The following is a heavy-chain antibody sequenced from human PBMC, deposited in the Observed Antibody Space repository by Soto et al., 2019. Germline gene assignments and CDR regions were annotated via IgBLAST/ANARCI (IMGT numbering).Heavy chain of an antibody. Sequence: QVQLVESGGGVVQPGRSLRLSCAASGFTFSSYGMHWVRQAPGKGLEWVAVISYDGSNKYYADSVKGRFTISRDNSKNALDLQMTSLRAEVTAVYYCAKDQNPWGHCDYWGQGTLVTVSS. D-gene: IGHD7-27*01. CDR3: AKDQNPWGHCDY. CDR2: ISYDGSNK. J-gene: IGHJ4*02. CDR1: GFTFSSYG. V-gene: IGHV3-30*18.